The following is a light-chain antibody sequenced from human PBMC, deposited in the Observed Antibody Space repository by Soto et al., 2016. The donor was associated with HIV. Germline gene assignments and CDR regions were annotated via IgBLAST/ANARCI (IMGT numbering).Light chain of an antibody. CDR1: QSISSW. CDR2: KAS. Sequence: DIQMTQSPSSVSASVGDRVTITCRASQSISSWVAWYQQKPGKAPNLLIYKASNLENGVPSRFSGGGSGTEFTLTISSLQPDDFATYYCQQYQTEEGTFGQGTTVEIK. CDR3: QQYQTEEGT. J-gene: IGKJ1*01. V-gene: IGKV1-5*03.